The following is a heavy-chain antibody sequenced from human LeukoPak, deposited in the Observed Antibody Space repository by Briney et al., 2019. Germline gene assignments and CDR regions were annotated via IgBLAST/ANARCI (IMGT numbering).Heavy chain of an antibody. CDR3: ARRLGDSSGYYVY. D-gene: IGHD3-22*01. CDR2: IHYSGST. CDR1: GGSISSYY. Sequence: SETLSLTCTVSGGSISSYYWSRIRQPPGRGLEWIGYIHYSGSTDYNPSLKSRVTISVDTSKNQFSLKLNSVTAADTAVYYCARRLGDSSGYYVYWGQGTLVTVSS. V-gene: IGHV4-59*08. J-gene: IGHJ4*02.